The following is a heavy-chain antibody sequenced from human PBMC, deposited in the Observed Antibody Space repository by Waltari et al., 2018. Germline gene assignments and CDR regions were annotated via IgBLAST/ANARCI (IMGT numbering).Heavy chain of an antibody. D-gene: IGHD6-13*01. CDR3: AKVAAAGYFDL. CDR2: IYSGGST. V-gene: IGHV3-23*03. Sequence: EVQLLESGGGLVQPGGSLRLSCSASGFTFSSSAISWVRQAPGKGLELVSVIYSGGSTYYADSVKGRFTISRDNSKNTLYLQMNSLRAEDTAVYYCAKVAAAGYFDLWGRGTLVTVSS. CDR1: GFTFSSSA. J-gene: IGHJ2*01.